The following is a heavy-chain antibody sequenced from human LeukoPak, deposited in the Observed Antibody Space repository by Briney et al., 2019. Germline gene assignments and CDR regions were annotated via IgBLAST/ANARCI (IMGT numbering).Heavy chain of an antibody. CDR1: GFTFSSYS. Sequence: GGSLRLSCAASGFTFSSYSMNWVRQAPGKGLEWVSYISSSSSTIYYADSVKGRFTISRDNAKNSLYLQMNSLRAEDTAVYYCASIRSSTPLNWGQGTLVTVSS. J-gene: IGHJ4*02. V-gene: IGHV3-48*01. CDR2: ISSSSSTI. CDR3: ASIRSSTPLN. D-gene: IGHD2-2*01.